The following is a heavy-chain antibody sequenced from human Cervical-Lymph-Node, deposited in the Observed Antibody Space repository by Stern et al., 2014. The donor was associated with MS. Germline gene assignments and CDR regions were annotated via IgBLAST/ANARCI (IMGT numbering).Heavy chain of an antibody. Sequence: QVQLQESGPGLVKPSQTLSLTCTVSGGSISSDDYYWSWIRQPPGKGLERIGYISYSGSTYYNPSLKSRVTISVDTSKSQFSLKLSSVTAADTAVYYCARDGPQVGAGSFDIWGQGTMVTVSS. CDR2: ISYSGST. CDR1: GGSISSDDYY. V-gene: IGHV4-31*03. J-gene: IGHJ3*02. D-gene: IGHD1-26*01. CDR3: ARDGPQVGAGSFDI.